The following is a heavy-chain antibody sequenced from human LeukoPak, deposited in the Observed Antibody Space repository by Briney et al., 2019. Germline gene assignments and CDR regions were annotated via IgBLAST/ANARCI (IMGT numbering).Heavy chain of an antibody. CDR1: GFTFSSYG. V-gene: IGHV3-30*02. CDR2: IWYDGTDK. J-gene: IGHJ5*02. Sequence: SGGSLRLSCAASGFTFSSYGMHWVRQAPGKGLEWVAFIWYDGTDKYYADSVKGRFTISRDNSKNTVFPQVNSLRPEDTAVYYCARAGSNIVVVPNWFDPWGQGTLVTVSS. D-gene: IGHD2-2*01. CDR3: ARAGSNIVVVPNWFDP.